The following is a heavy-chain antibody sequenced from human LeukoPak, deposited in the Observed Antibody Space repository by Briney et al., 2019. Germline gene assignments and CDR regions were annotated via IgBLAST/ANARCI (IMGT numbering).Heavy chain of an antibody. V-gene: IGHV1-18*01. D-gene: IGHD3-22*01. Sequence: ASVKVSCKASGYTFTSYGISWVRQAPGQGLEWMGWISAYNGNTNHAQKLQGRVTMTTDTSTSTAYMELRSLRSDDTAVYYCARARLLRDAFDIWGQGTMVTVSS. CDR3: ARARLLRDAFDI. CDR1: GYTFTSYG. J-gene: IGHJ3*02. CDR2: ISAYNGNT.